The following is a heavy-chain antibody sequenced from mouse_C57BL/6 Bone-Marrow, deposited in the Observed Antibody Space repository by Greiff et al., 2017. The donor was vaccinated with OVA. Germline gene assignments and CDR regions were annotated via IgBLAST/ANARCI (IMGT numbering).Heavy chain of an antibody. CDR2: IYPGSGNT. Sequence: QVQLKQSGAELVRPGASVKLSCKASGYTFTDYYINWVKQRPGQGLEWIARIYPGSGNTYYNEKFKGKATLTAEKSSSTAYMQLSSLTSEDSAVYFCARLGNYSNYVSYAMDYWGQGTSVTVSS. D-gene: IGHD2-5*01. CDR1: GYTFTDYY. CDR3: ARLGNYSNYVSYAMDY. V-gene: IGHV1-76*01. J-gene: IGHJ4*01.